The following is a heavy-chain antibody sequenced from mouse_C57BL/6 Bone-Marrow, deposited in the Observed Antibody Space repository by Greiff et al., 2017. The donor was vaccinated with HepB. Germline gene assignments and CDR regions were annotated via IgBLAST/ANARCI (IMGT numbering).Heavy chain of an antibody. V-gene: IGHV1-64*01. Sequence: VQLQQPGAELVKPGASVKLSCKASGYTFTSYWMHWVKQRPGQGLEWIGMIHPNSGSTNYNEKFKSKATLTVDKSSSTAYMQLSSLTSEDAAVYYCALLRGRYFDVWGTGTTVTVSS. CDR2: IHPNSGST. CDR3: ALLRGRYFDV. J-gene: IGHJ1*03. D-gene: IGHD1-1*01. CDR1: GYTFTSYW.